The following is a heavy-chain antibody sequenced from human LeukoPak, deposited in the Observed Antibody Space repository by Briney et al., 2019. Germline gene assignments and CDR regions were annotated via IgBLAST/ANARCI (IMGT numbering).Heavy chain of an antibody. CDR2: INSDGSST. CDR1: GLIFRSYW. V-gene: IGHV3-74*01. J-gene: IGHJ4*02. CDR3: AAPAISGAY. Sequence: GGSLRLSCAASGLIFRSYWMHWVRQAPGKGLVWVSRINSDGSSTTYADSVKGRFTISRDNAKNTLYLQMNSLRAEDTAVYYCAAPAISGAYWGQGTLVTVSS. D-gene: IGHD2/OR15-2a*01.